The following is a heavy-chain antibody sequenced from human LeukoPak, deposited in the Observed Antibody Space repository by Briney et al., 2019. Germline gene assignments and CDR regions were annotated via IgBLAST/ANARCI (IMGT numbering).Heavy chain of an antibody. CDR1: GYTFTSYY. V-gene: IGHV1-46*01. D-gene: IGHD2-2*01. Sequence: ASVKVSCKASGYTFTSYYMHWVRQAPGQGLEWMGIINPSGGSTSYAQKLQGRVTMTRDTSTSTVYMELSSLRSEDTAVYYCARAGYCSSTSCSDYFDYWGQGTLVTVSS. J-gene: IGHJ4*02. CDR3: ARAGYCSSTSCSDYFDY. CDR2: INPSGGST.